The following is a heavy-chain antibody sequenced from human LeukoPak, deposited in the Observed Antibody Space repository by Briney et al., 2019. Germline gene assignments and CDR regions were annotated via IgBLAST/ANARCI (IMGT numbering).Heavy chain of an antibody. CDR2: IKQDGSEK. V-gene: IGHV3-7*04. CDR3: ARDVFDY. Sequence: GGSLRLSCAASEFSVSSYWMSWVRQAPGKGLEWVANIKQDGSEKHYVDSVKGRFTISRDNAKNSLYLQMNSLRVEDTAVYYCARDVFDYWGQGTLVTVSS. J-gene: IGHJ4*02. CDR1: EFSVSSYW.